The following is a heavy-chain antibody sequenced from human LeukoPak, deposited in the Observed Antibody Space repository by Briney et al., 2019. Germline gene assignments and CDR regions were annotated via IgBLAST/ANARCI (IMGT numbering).Heavy chain of an antibody. Sequence: SETLSLTCTVSGGSISSSSYYWGWIRQPPGKGLEWIGSIYYSGSTYYNPSLKSRVSISVDTSKNQFFLRLSSVTAADTAVYYCARETKEWLRPNWFDPWGQGTLVTVSS. J-gene: IGHJ5*02. D-gene: IGHD5-12*01. V-gene: IGHV4-39*02. CDR3: ARETKEWLRPNWFDP. CDR2: IYYSGST. CDR1: GGSISSSSYY.